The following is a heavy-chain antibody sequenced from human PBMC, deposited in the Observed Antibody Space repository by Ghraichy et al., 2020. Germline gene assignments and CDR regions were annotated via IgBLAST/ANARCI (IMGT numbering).Heavy chain of an antibody. Sequence: ASVKLSCKASGYTFTAYYMQWVRQAPGQGLEWMGWINPKSGGTNYAQKFQGRVALTRDTSINTAYMELNRLTSDDTAVYYCASFLGAAGENYFFYGMDVWGQGTTVTVSS. J-gene: IGHJ6*02. D-gene: IGHD6-13*01. CDR3: ASFLGAAGENYFFYGMDV. CDR1: GYTFTAYY. V-gene: IGHV1-2*02. CDR2: INPKSGGT.